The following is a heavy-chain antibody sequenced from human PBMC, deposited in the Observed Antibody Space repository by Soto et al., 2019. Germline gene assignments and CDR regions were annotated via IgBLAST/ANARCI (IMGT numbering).Heavy chain of an antibody. D-gene: IGHD3-3*01. CDR2: IYYGGST. Sequence: SXTLSLTCTVSGGSISSGGYYWSWIRQHPGKGLEWIGYIYYGGSTYYNPSLKIRVTISVDTSKNQFSLKLSSVTAADTAVYYCARGLGGDFWSGYYFWWDYYSYYYLDVWGKGTTVTVSS. V-gene: IGHV4-31*03. CDR3: ARGLGGDFWSGYYFWWDYYSYYYLDV. J-gene: IGHJ6*03. CDR1: GGSISSGGYY.